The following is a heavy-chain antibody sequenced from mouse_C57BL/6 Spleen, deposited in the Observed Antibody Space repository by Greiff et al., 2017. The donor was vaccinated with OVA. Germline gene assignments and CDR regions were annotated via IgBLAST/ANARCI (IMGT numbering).Heavy chain of an antibody. Sequence: EVHLVESGPGLVKPSQSLSLTCSVTGYSITSGYYWNWIRQFPGNKLEWMGYISYDGSNNYNPSLKNRISITRDTSKNQFFLKLNSVTTEDTATYYCARGLDGYAAWFAYWGQGTLVTVSA. D-gene: IGHD2-3*01. CDR1: GYSITSGYY. J-gene: IGHJ3*01. CDR3: ARGLDGYAAWFAY. V-gene: IGHV3-6*01. CDR2: ISYDGSN.